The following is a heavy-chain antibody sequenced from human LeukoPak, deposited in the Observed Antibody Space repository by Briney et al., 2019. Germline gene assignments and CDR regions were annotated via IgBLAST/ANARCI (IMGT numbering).Heavy chain of an antibody. CDR2: IDHSGST. V-gene: IGHV4-34*01. CDR3: AGLNYYDSSGFKY. CDR1: GGSFSDYY. D-gene: IGHD3-22*01. J-gene: IGHJ4*02. Sequence: SETLSLTCSVYGGSFSDYYWTWIRQPPGKGLEWIGEIDHSGSTHYNPSLKSRVTISVDTSKNQFSLKLRSVTAADTAVYYCAGLNYYDSSGFKYWGQGTLVTVSS.